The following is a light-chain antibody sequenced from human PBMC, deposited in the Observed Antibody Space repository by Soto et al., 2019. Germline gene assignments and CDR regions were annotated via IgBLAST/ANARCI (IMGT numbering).Light chain of an antibody. Sequence: QSALTQPASVSGSPGQSITISCTGTSSDVGGYNYVSWYQQHPGKAPKLMIYDVSNRPSGVSNRFSGSKSGNTASLTISGLQAEDEADYYCSSYTSSSTPRVVFGGGTQLPVL. V-gene: IGLV2-14*01. J-gene: IGLJ2*01. CDR1: SSDVGGYNY. CDR2: DVS. CDR3: SSYTSSSTPRVV.